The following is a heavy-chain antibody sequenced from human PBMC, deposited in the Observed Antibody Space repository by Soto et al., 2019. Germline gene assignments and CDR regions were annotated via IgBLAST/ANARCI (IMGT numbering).Heavy chain of an antibody. V-gene: IGHV5-10-1*01. D-gene: IGHD6-25*01. CDR1: GYSFTSYW. CDR2: IDPSDSYT. CDR3: ARSGYVNYYYYGMDV. Sequence: GESLKISCKGSGYSFTSYWISWVRQMPGKGLEWMGRIDPSDSYTNYSPSFQGHVTISADKSISTAYLQWSSLKASDTAMYYCARSGYVNYYYYGMDVWGQGXTVTVFS. J-gene: IGHJ6*02.